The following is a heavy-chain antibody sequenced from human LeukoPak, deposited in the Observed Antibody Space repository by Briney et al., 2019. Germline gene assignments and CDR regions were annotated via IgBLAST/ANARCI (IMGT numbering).Heavy chain of an antibody. CDR2: IYYSGST. V-gene: IGHV4-39*01. CDR1: GGSISSSSYY. CDR3: ARRVQDYYYYYGMDV. D-gene: IGHD3-10*01. Sequence: SETLSLTCTVSGGSISSSSYYWGWIRQPPGKGLEWIGSIYYSGSTYYNPSLKSRVTISVDTSKNQFSLKLSSVTAADAAVYYCARRVQDYYYYYGMDVWGQGTTVTVSS. J-gene: IGHJ6*02.